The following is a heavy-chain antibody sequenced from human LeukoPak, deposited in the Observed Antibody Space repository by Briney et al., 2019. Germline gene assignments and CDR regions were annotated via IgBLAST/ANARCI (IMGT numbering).Heavy chain of an antibody. Sequence: SVKVSCTASGGTFSSYAISWVRQAPGQGLEWMGRIIPIFGTANYAQKFQGRVTITTDESTSTAYMELSSLRSEDTAVYYCAIEWFGELWPFDYWGQGTLVTVSS. CDR2: IIPIFGTA. D-gene: IGHD3-10*01. CDR1: GGTFSSYA. V-gene: IGHV1-69*05. CDR3: AIEWFGELWPFDY. J-gene: IGHJ4*02.